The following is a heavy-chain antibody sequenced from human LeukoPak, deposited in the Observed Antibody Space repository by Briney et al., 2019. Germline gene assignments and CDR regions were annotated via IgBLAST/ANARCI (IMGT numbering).Heavy chain of an antibody. CDR3: ARVVGADRKDYVYCSRTSCPYWYFDL. CDR2: IRSDGSNK. CDR1: GFTFSSFG. J-gene: IGHJ2*01. D-gene: IGHD2-2*01. Sequence: GGSLRLSCAASGFTFSSFGIYWVRQAPGKGLEWVAFIRSDGSNKYYADSVKGRFTISRDNSKNTLYLQMNSLRAEDTAVYYCARVVGADRKDYVYCSRTSCPYWYFDLWGRGTLVTVSS. V-gene: IGHV3-30*02.